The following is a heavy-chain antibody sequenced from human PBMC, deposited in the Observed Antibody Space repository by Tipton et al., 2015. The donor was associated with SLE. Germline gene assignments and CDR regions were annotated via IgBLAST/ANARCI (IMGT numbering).Heavy chain of an antibody. CDR3: ARVDDYNIYYYGMDV. CDR1: GFTFSSYS. J-gene: IGHJ6*02. V-gene: IGHV3-21*03. CDR2: ISSSSSYI. Sequence: SLRLSCAASGFTFSSYSMNWVRQAPGKGLEWVSSISSSSSYIYYADSVKGRFTISRDNAKNSLYLQMNSLRAEDTAVYYCARVDDYNIYYYGMDVWGQGTTVTVPS. D-gene: IGHD3-16*01.